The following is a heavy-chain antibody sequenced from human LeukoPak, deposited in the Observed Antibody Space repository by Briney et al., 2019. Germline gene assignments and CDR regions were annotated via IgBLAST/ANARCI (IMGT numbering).Heavy chain of an antibody. CDR3: ATTGIYGSGVYIDI. J-gene: IGHJ3*02. CDR2: IIPILGIA. D-gene: IGHD3-10*01. V-gene: IGHV1-69*04. Sequence: GSSVTVSFKSSGGTFINYAISWVRQAPGQGLEWMGRIIPILGIANYAQKFQDRVMITAHKHTSTAYIALSSLRYNDTAVYYCATTGIYGSGVYIDIWGQGTMVTVSS. CDR1: GGTFINYA.